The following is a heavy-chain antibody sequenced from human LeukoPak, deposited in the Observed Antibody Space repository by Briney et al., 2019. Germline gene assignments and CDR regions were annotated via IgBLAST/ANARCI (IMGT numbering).Heavy chain of an antibody. J-gene: IGHJ4*02. CDR1: TGSIGGVY. D-gene: IGHD6-19*01. CDR3: ARWSLYSSGWYFDS. CDR2: ISSFGTP. Sequence: PSETLSPTCRVFTGSIGGVYCSCNRQPPGKGLQWIGHISSFGTPTYNPPLKSRVTISVDTSKNHLSLKLTSVAAADTAFYYCARWSLYSSGWYFDSWGQGTLVTVSS. V-gene: IGHV4-59*01.